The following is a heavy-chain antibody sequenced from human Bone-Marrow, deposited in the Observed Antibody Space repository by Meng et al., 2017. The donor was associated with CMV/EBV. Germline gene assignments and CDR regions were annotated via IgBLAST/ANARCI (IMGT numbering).Heavy chain of an antibody. CDR2: IESDGRIT. CDR3: ARERVRNFVVAPGASRTAAPAGMDV. J-gene: IGHJ6*02. D-gene: IGHD2-2*01. Sequence: GESLKISCAASGFTFSSYGMHWVRQAPGKGLVWVSRIESDGRITTYADSVKGRFIISRDNAKNTLYLQMNSLRAEDTAVYYCARERVRNFVVAPGASRTAAPAGMDVWGQGTAVTVSS. CDR1: GFTFSSYG. V-gene: IGHV3-74*03.